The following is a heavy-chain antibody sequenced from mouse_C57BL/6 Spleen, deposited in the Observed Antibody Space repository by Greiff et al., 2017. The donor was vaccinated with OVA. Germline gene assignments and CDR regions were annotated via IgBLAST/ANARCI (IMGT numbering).Heavy chain of an antibody. CDR1: GYTFTSYW. Sequence: VQLQQPGAELVKPGASVKMSCKASGYTFTSYWITWVKQRPGQGLEWIGDIYPGSGSTNYNEKFKSKATLTVDTSSSTAYMQLSSLTSEDSAVYYCARSDGYSLYAMDYWGQGTSVTVSS. CDR3: ARSDGYSLYAMDY. V-gene: IGHV1-55*01. CDR2: IYPGSGST. D-gene: IGHD2-3*01. J-gene: IGHJ4*01.